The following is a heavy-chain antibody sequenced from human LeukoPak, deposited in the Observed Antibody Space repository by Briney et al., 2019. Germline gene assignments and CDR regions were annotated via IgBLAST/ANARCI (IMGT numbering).Heavy chain of an antibody. Sequence: SQTLSLTCTVSGGSISSGSYYWVWIRQPPGKGLEWIGSGSTYYNPSLKSRVTISVDTSKNQFSLKLSSVTAADTAVYFCASPRGDDSGGYYTWYFHHWGQGILVTVSS. CDR1: GGSISSGSYY. J-gene: IGHJ1*01. CDR2: SGST. V-gene: IGHV4-39*07. D-gene: IGHD3-22*01. CDR3: ASPRGDDSGGYYTWYFHH.